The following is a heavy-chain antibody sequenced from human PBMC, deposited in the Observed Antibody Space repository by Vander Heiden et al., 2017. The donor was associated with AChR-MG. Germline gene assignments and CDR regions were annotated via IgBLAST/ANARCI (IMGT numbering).Heavy chain of an antibody. V-gene: IGHV3-48*02. J-gene: IGHJ3*02. CDR3: ARATPGRSNPDPFDM. CDR1: GLTLSFYS. Sequence: EVQLVESGGGFVKPGGSLRLSCAASGLTLSFYSMNWVRQAPGKGLEWSSYIKSWCHDIRYNAESVKGRFTDSRDNTKNARSLQMNSLRDEDTAVYYRARATPGRSNPDPFDMWGQGTMVTVSS. D-gene: IGHD7-27*01. CDR2: IKSWCHDIR.